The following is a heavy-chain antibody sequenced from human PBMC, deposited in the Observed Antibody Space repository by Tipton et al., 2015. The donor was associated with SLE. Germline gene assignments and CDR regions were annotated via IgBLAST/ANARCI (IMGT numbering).Heavy chain of an antibody. Sequence: QLVQSGAEVKKPGASVRVSCEASGYAFITYGLTWVRQAPGEGLEWMGWISPYDGTTNYARKLRGRVTFTTDTSSSTAYVDLRSLRSDDAAVYYCARGGGSSPDGLDVWGQGTAVTVSS. CDR2: ISPYDGTT. CDR3: ARGGGSSPDGLDV. CDR1: GYAFITYG. D-gene: IGHD2-15*01. V-gene: IGHV1-18*01. J-gene: IGHJ6*02.